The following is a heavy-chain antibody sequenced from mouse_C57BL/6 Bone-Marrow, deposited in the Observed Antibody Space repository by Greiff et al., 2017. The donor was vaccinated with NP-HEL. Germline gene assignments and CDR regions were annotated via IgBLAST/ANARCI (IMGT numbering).Heavy chain of an antibody. J-gene: IGHJ4*01. CDR2: INYDGSSH. CDR3: AREGGLRRRTYAMDY. CDR1: GFTFSDYY. D-gene: IGHD2-4*01. Sequence: EVKLMESEGGLVQPGSSMKLSCTASGFTFSDYYMAWVRQVPEKGLEWVANINYDGSSHYYLDSLKSRFIISSTNAKNILYLQMSSLKSEDTATYYCAREGGLRRRTYAMDYWGQGTSVTVSS. V-gene: IGHV5-16*01.